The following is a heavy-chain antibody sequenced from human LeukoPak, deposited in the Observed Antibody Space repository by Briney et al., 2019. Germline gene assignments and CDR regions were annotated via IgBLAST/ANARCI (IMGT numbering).Heavy chain of an antibody. J-gene: IGHJ2*01. CDR2: ISDDGSNR. D-gene: IGHD5-18*01. V-gene: IGHV3-30*18. CDR1: GFIFRNYG. Sequence: GGSLRLSCAASGFIFRNYGMHWVRQAPGKGLEWVAVISDDGSNRYYADSVKGRFTISRDNSKNTLFLQMNSLRAEDTAVYYCAKDADTATIIYWYFDLWGRGTLVTVSS. CDR3: AKDADTATIIYWYFDL.